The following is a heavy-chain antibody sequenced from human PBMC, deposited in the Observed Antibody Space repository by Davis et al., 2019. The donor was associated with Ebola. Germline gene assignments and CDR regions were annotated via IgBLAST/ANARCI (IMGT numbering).Heavy chain of an antibody. CDR1: GFTFSSYS. J-gene: IGHJ4*02. Sequence: PGGSLRLSCAASGFTFSSYSMNWVRQAPGKGLEWVSSISSSSSYIYYADSVKGRFTISRDNSKNTLYLQMNSLRAEDTAVYYCARAPSLYYDSSGSPFGYWGQGTLVTVSS. CDR2: ISSSSSYI. CDR3: ARAPSLYYDSSGSPFGY. D-gene: IGHD3-22*01. V-gene: IGHV3-21*01.